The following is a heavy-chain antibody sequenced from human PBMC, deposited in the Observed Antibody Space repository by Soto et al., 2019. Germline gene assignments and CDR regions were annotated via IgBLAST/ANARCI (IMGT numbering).Heavy chain of an antibody. V-gene: IGHV3-21*01. CDR3: AREDSIIIPAVSDF. CDR2: VSKSDYK. Sequence: GGSLRLSCAVSGFTFTNYGINWVRQAPGKGLQWVPSVSKSDYKYYSDSVKGRFTISRDNTKNSVSLQMNTLRAEDTAVYYCAREDSIIIPAVSDFWGQGTLVTVYS. CDR1: GFTFTNYG. D-gene: IGHD2-2*01. J-gene: IGHJ4*02.